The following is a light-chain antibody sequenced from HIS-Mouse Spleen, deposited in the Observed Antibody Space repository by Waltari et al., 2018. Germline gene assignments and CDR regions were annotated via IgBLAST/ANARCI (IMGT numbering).Light chain of an antibody. CDR3: CSYAGSYTYV. V-gene: IGLV2-11*01. CDR1: SNYGGGYNY. CDR2: DVS. J-gene: IGLJ1*01. Sequence: QSALTQPRSVSGSPGQSVTISCTGTSNYGGGYNYVSWYQQQPGKAPKRMISDVSKRPSGVPDRFSGSKSGNTASLTISGLQAEDEADYYCCSYAGSYTYVFGTGTKVTVL.